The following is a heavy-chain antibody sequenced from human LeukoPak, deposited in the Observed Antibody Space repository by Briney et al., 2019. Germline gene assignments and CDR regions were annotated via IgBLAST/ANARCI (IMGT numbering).Heavy chain of an antibody. CDR1: EFNFGDYA. CDR3: TRDQTPYY. CDR2: IRSKIYGGTP. J-gene: IGHJ4*02. V-gene: IGHV3-49*04. Sequence: GSLRLSCTTSEFNFGDYAMTWVRQAPGKGLEWVGFIRSKIYGGTPEYAASVKGRFTISRDDSEGVACLQMNSLKTEDTAVYYCTRDQTPYYWGQGTLVTVAS.